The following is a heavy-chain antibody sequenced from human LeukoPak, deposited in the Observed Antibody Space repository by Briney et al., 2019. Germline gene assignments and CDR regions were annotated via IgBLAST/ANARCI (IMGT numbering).Heavy chain of an antibody. CDR1: GFTFSNAY. D-gene: IGHD1-26*01. V-gene: IGHV3-15*01. Sequence: GGSLRLSCVASGFTFSNAYMSWVRQAPGKGLEWVGRIKTILDGGRTDYAAPVKGRFTISRDDSKNTLYLQMKSLETEDTAIYYCATDQWEGDFWGQGTLVTVSS. CDR2: IKTILDGGRT. J-gene: IGHJ4*02. CDR3: ATDQWEGDF.